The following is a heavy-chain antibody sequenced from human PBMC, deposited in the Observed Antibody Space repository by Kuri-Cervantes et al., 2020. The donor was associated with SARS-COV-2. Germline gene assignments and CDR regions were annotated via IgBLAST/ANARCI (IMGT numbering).Heavy chain of an antibody. D-gene: IGHD1-7*01. V-gene: IGHV3-43D*03. Sequence: GESLKISCAASGFTFDDYAMHWVRQAPGKGLEWVSLISWDGGSTYYADSVKGRFTISRDDSKNSLYLQMNSLRAEDTALYYCAKGGYNWNYDAFDIWGQGTMVTVSS. CDR1: GFTFDDYA. CDR2: ISWDGGST. J-gene: IGHJ3*02. CDR3: AKGGYNWNYDAFDI.